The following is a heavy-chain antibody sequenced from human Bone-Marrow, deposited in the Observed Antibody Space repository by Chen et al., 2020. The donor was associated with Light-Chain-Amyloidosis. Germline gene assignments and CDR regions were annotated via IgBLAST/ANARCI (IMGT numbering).Heavy chain of an antibody. D-gene: IGHD1-26*01. Sequence: QVQLQESGPGLVKPSETLSLTCGVSGYSISSGYYWGWVRQPPGKGLQWIANIYHTGLTYFNPSLKSRVTISTDTSKNQLSLKLSSVTAADTAIYYCARAGGSYTGQFDYWGQGTLVAISS. V-gene: IGHV4-38-2*01. CDR2: IYHTGLT. J-gene: IGHJ4*02. CDR3: ARAGGSYTGQFDY. CDR1: GYSISSGYY.